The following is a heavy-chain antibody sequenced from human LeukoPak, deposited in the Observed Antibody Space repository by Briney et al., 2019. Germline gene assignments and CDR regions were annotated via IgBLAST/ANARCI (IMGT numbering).Heavy chain of an antibody. V-gene: IGHV3-23*01. CDR1: GFTFGNFA. CDR3: AKGLQHSNLD. Sequence: GGSLRLSCAASGFTFGNFAMTWVRQAPGKGLEWVSAITGSGGGKYYADSVKGRFVISRDNSENTLDLQMNSLRAEDTAVYYCAKGLQHSNLDWGHGTLATVSS. D-gene: IGHD5-18*01. CDR2: ITGSGGGK. J-gene: IGHJ4*01.